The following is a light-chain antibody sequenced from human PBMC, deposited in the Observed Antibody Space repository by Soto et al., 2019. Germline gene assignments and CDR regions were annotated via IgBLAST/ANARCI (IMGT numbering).Light chain of an antibody. J-gene: IGKJ1*01. Sequence: DIQMTQSPSSLSASVGDRVTITCRASQSFSSYLNWYQQKPGKAPKLLIYAASSLQSGVPSRFSGSGSRTDFTLTISSLQPEDFAIYYCQQSYSTLWTFGQGTKVEIK. CDR1: QSFSSY. V-gene: IGKV1-39*01. CDR3: QQSYSTLWT. CDR2: AAS.